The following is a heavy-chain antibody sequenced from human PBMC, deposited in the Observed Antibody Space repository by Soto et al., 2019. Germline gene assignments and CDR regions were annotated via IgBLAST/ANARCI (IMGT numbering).Heavy chain of an antibody. CDR2: IYHSGST. V-gene: IGHV4-38-2*02. Sequence: ASETLSLTCAVSGYSISSGYYWGWIRQPPGKGLEWIGSIYHSGSTYYNPSLKSRVTISVDTSKNQFSLKLSSVTAADTAVYYCARDYYDSSGYRRYGPWGQGTLVTVSS. CDR3: ARDYYDSSGYRRYGP. J-gene: IGHJ5*02. D-gene: IGHD3-22*01. CDR1: GYSISSGYY.